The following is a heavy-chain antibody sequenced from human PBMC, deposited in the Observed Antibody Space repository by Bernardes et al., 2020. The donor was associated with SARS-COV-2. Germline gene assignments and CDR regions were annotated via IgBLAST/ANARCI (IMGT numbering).Heavy chain of an antibody. D-gene: IGHD6-19*01. CDR2: ISASGST. CDR1: DDAISSGSFY. J-gene: IGHJ4*02. CDR3: ARDGRISVPGTDYFDF. Sequence: SETLSLTCAVSDDAISSGSFYWSWIRQPAGKGLEWVGRISASGSTNYNPSLKSRVTMSVDTSKNQFSLKLTSVTAADTAVYYCARDGRISVPGTDYFDFWGQGTLVTVSS. V-gene: IGHV4-61*02.